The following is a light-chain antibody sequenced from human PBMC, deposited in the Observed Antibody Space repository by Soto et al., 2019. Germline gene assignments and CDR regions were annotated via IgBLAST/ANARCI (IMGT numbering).Light chain of an antibody. CDR2: VNSDGTH. CDR3: QTWGTGSVV. Sequence: QPVLTQSPSASASLGASVKLSCTLSSAHSSYAIAWHQQRPEKGPRFLMKVNSDGTHNRGGGIPDRFSGSGSGAERHLTISRLQSEDEGDYYCQTWGTGSVVFGGGTQLTGL. J-gene: IGLJ3*02. V-gene: IGLV4-69*01. CDR1: SAHSSYA.